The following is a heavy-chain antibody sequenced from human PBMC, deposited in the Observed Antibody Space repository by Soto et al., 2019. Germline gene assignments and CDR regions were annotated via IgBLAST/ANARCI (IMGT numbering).Heavy chain of an antibody. J-gene: IGHJ6*02. D-gene: IGHD6-13*01. CDR3: ARAIAAAGTEYYGMDV. CDR1: GVTFSSYT. V-gene: IGHV1-69*02. Sequence: QVQLVQSVAEVKKPGSSVKVSCKASGVTFSSYTISWVRQAPGQGLEWMGRIIPILGIANYAQKFQGRVTITADKSTSTAYMELSSLRSEDTAVYYCARAIAAAGTEYYGMDVWGQGTTVTVSS. CDR2: IIPILGIA.